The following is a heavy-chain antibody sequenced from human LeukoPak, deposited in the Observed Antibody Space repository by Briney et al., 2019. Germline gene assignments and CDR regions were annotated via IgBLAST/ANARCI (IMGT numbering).Heavy chain of an antibody. D-gene: IGHD4-11*01. V-gene: IGHV3-72*01. Sequence: PGGSLRLSCTTSGFTFNTDAVLWVRQAPGKGLEWVGRTRNKAKSYSTEYAASVKGRFIISRDDSKNSLYLQMNSLKTEDTAVYYCSRDVSTVPGSSAFDMWGQGTMVTVSS. CDR3: SRDVSTVPGSSAFDM. CDR2: TRNKAKSYST. CDR1: GFTFNTDA. J-gene: IGHJ3*02.